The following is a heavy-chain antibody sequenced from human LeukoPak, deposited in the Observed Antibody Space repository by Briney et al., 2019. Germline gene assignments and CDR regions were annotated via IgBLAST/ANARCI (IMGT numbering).Heavy chain of an antibody. Sequence: PSETLSLTCAVSGASISRYFWSWIRQPPGKGLEWIGYIYDSGSSKYNPSLESRVTISLDTSKNQFSLKLTFVTAADTAVYYCARVPDTTMVYFVYWGQGTLVTVSS. CDR1: GASISRYF. D-gene: IGHD5-18*01. V-gene: IGHV4-59*01. CDR2: IYDSGSS. CDR3: ARVPDTTMVYFVY. J-gene: IGHJ4*02.